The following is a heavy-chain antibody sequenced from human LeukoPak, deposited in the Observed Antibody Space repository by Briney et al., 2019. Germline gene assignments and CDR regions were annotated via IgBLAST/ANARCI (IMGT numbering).Heavy chain of an antibody. D-gene: IGHD2-2*01. CDR1: GFTFSSYA. CDR3: ARDSGYCSSTSCLHYYYYMDV. CDR2: ISYDGSNK. V-gene: IGHV3-30*01. Sequence: GRSLRLSWAASGFTFSSYAMHWVRQAPGKGLEWVAVISYDGSNKYYADSVKGRFTISRDNSKNTLYLQMNSLRAEDTAVYYCARDSGYCSSTSCLHYYYYMDVWGKGTTVTVSS. J-gene: IGHJ6*03.